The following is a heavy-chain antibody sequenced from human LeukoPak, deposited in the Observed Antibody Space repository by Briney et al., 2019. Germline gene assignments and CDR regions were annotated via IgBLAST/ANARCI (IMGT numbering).Heavy chain of an antibody. Sequence: PGGSLRLSCAASGFSFSDYWMHWVGQAPGKGLVWVSRIDLEGSGTTYADSVKGRISISRDNVRNTLNLQLNSLRAEDTAVYFCARGVRGSRTFDYWGQGTLATVSS. CDR3: ARGVRGSRTFDY. J-gene: IGHJ4*02. CDR1: GFSFSDYW. D-gene: IGHD3-10*01. CDR2: IDLEGSGT. V-gene: IGHV3-74*01.